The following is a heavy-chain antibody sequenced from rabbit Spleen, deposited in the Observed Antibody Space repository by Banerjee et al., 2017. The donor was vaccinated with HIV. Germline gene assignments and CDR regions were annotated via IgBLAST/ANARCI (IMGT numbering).Heavy chain of an antibody. CDR2: IYTDSGAT. CDR1: GFSFSIYC. V-gene: IGHV1S40*01. J-gene: IGHJ4*01. CDR3: ARDAGIGDDYWDL. Sequence: QSLEESGGDLVKPGASLTLTCTASGFSFSIYCICWVRQAPGKGLEWIGCIYTDSGATYYATWAKGRFTVSKASSTTVTLQMTSLTAADTATYFCARDAGIGDDYWDLWGPGTLVTVS. D-gene: IGHD4-2*01.